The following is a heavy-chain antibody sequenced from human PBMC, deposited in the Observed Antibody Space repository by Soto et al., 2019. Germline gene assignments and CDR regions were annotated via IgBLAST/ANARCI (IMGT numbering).Heavy chain of an antibody. J-gene: IGHJ4*02. D-gene: IGHD6-13*01. CDR3: AKARTRAASGYFFDY. Sequence: QVQLVESGGGVVQPGRSLRLSCAASGFTFSSYGMHWVRQAPGKGLEWVAVISDDGRDKHHAGPVKGRFTITRDNSKNPLYLIMDSLRPEDSAVYYCAKARTRAASGYFFDYWGQGTLVAASS. CDR1: GFTFSSYG. V-gene: IGHV3-30*18. CDR2: ISDDGRDK.